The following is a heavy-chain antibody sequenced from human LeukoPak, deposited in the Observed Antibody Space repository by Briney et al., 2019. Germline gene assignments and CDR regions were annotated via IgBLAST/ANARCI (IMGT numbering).Heavy chain of an antibody. D-gene: IGHD5-18*01. V-gene: IGHV3-30*19. CDR1: GFTFSSYG. CDR3: ARNRGYTYDYDSFDP. CDR2: ITYDGSEV. Sequence: GGSLRLSCAASGFTFSSYGMYWVRQAPGKGLECVAFITYDGSEVYYADSVKGRFTISRDNSRDTLYLQVNSLRGDDTAIYYCARNRGYTYDYDSFDPWGQGTLVTVSS. J-gene: IGHJ5*02.